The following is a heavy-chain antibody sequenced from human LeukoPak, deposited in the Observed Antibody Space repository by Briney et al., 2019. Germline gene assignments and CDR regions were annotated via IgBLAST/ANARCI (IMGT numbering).Heavy chain of an antibody. D-gene: IGHD6-19*01. J-gene: IGHJ4*02. Sequence: GGFLRLSCTASGFSFSNHYMRWIRQAPGKGLEWVANINEDGSNKWHLGSVKGRFTVSRDNARNSLYLQMNSLRVEDTAVYYCTRVIVAVPGYFAYFYFWGQGVLVTVSS. CDR3: TRVIVAVPGYFAYFYF. CDR1: GFSFSNHY. CDR2: INEDGSNK. V-gene: IGHV3-7*01.